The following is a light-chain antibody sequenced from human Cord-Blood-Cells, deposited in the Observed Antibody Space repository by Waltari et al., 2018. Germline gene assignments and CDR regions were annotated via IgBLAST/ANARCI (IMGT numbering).Light chain of an antibody. CDR1: QSVSSY. Sequence: EIVLTQSPATLSLSPGERATLSCRASQSVSSYLAWYQQKPGQAPRLLIYDASNRATGIPARFSGSGSGTDFTLTISSLELGDFAVYYCQQRSNWPPVFTFGPGTKVDIK. CDR2: DAS. CDR3: QQRSNWPPVFT. J-gene: IGKJ3*01. V-gene: IGKV3-11*01.